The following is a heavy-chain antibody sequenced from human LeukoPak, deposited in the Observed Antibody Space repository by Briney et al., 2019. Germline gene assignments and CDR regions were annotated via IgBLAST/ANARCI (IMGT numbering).Heavy chain of an antibody. V-gene: IGHV4-4*07. CDR1: GGSISSFY. CDR3: ARGDYWLFNHYYYYMDV. D-gene: IGHD3-9*01. CDR2: IYTSGST. Sequence: SDTLSLTCTVSGGSISSFYWSWIRQPAGKGLEWIGRIYTSGSTNYNPSLKSRVTMSVDTSKNQFSLKLSSVTAADTAVYYCARGDYWLFNHYYYYMDVWGKGATVTISS. J-gene: IGHJ6*03.